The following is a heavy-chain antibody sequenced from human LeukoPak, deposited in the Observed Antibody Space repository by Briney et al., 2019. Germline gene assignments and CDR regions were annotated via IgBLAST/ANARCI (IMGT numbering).Heavy chain of an antibody. CDR2: INHSGST. CDR3: ARADYDFWSGYYFWDY. J-gene: IGHJ4*02. D-gene: IGHD3-3*01. Sequence: SETLSLTCAVYGGSFSGYYWSWIRQPPGKGLEWIGEINHSGSTNYNPSLKSRVTISVDTSKNQFSLKLSSVTAADTAVYYCARADYDFWSGYYFWDYWGQGTLVTVSS. CDR1: GGSFSGYY. V-gene: IGHV4-34*01.